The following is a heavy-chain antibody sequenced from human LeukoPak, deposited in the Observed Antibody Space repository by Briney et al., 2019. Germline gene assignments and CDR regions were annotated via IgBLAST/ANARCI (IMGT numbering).Heavy chain of an antibody. J-gene: IGHJ4*02. CDR1: GFTFDDYT. V-gene: IGHV3-43*01. CDR2: ISWDGGST. Sequence: GGSLRLSCAASGFTFDDYTMHWVRQAPGKGLEWVSLISWDGGSTYYADSVKGRFTISRDSSKNSLYLQMNSLRTEDTALYYCAKDVSGSWYYFDYWGQGTLVTVSS. CDR3: AKDVSGSWYYFDY. D-gene: IGHD1-26*01.